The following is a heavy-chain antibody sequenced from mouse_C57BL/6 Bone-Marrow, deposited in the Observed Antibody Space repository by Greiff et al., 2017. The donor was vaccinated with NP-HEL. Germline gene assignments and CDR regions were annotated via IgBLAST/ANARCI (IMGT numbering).Heavy chain of an antibody. CDR2: IDPETGGT. D-gene: IGHD3-1*01. J-gene: IGHJ2*01. CDR1: GYTFTDYE. CDR3: TRRAFDY. V-gene: IGHV1-15*01. Sequence: VKLVESGAELVRPGASVTLSCKASGYTFTDYEMHWVKQTPVHGLEWIGAIDPETGGTAYNQKFKGKAILTADKSSSTAYMELRSLTSEDSAVYYCTRRAFDYWGQGTTLTVSS.